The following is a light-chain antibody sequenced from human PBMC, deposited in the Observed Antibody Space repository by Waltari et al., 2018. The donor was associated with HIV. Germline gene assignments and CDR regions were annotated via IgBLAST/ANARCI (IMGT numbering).Light chain of an antibody. CDR2: EGS. CDR1: ETLLQSDGKTY. J-gene: IGKJ4*01. V-gene: IGKV2D-29*01. CDR3: MQSAQFPLT. Sequence: EIVMTQTPPFLSVAPGQAASISCKSSETLLQSDGKTYFYWYVQKTGQPPQLLLYEGSNRFTGGPDRFIGSGSGTDFTLILSRVEAEDVGVYYCMQSAQFPLTFGGGTKVEIK.